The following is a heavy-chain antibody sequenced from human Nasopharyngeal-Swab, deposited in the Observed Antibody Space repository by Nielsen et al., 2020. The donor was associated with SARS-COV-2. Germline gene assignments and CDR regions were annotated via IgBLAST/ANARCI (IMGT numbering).Heavy chain of an antibody. Sequence: GESLNISCAASGFIFSTYAMHWVRQAPGKGLEWVALISYDGSSNYYAHSVKGRFTISRDNSKNTLYLQMNSLRGEDTAVYYCARPARRGLNWFDPWGQGTLVTVSS. CDR2: ISYDGSSN. V-gene: IGHV3-30-3*01. J-gene: IGHJ5*02. CDR1: GFIFSTYA. D-gene: IGHD3-22*01. CDR3: ARPARRGLNWFDP.